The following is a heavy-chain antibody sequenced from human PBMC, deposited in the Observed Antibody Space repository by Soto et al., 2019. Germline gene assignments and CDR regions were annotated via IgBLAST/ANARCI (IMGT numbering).Heavy chain of an antibody. CDR3: ARHTYCSSTSCPVDY. V-gene: IGHV4-61*05. J-gene: IGHJ4*02. CDR2: IYYSGST. D-gene: IGHD2-2*01. CDR1: GGSISSIGCY. Sequence: SETMCVTCTVAGGSISSIGCYWGWHRKPPGKGLEWMGYIYYSGSTNYNPSLKSRVTISVDTSKNQFSLKLSSVTAADTAVYYCARHTYCSSTSCPVDYWGQGTLVTVSS.